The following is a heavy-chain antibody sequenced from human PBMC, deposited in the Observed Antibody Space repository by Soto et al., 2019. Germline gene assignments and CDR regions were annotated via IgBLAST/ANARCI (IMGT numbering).Heavy chain of an antibody. CDR3: ARDGSLSYYYYGMDV. J-gene: IGHJ6*02. D-gene: IGHD5-12*01. CDR1: GYSFTSYW. CDR2: IDPSDSYT. Sequence: PGESLKISCKGSGYSFTSYWISWVRQMPGKGLEWMGRIDPSDSYTNYSPSFQGHVTISADKSISTAYLQWSSLKASDTAMYYCARDGSLSYYYYGMDVWGQGTTVPSP. V-gene: IGHV5-10-1*01.